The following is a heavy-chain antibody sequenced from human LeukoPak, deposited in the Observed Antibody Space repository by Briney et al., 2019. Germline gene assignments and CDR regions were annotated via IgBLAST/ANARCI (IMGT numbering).Heavy chain of an antibody. J-gene: IGHJ5*02. D-gene: IGHD3-3*01. CDR3: ARGEITIFGVARFDP. CDR2: IYHSGST. CDR1: GGSISSGGYS. Sequence: PSETLSLTCAVSGGSISSGGYSWSWIRQPPGKGLEWIGYIYHSGSTYYNPSLKSRVTISVDRSKNQFSLKLSSVTAADTAVYYCARGEITIFGVARFDPWGQGTLVTVSS. V-gene: IGHV4-30-2*01.